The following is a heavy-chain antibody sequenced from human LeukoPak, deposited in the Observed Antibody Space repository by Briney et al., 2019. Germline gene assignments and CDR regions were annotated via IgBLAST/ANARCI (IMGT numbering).Heavy chain of an antibody. CDR3: ARDGLTGGPDY. J-gene: IGHJ4*02. Sequence: GGSLRLSCAASGFTFNSYWMSWVRQAPGKGLEWVANIEEDGSEKYYVDSVKGRFTISRDNAKNSLYLQMNSLRAEDTAVYHCARDGLTGGPDYWGQGTLVTVSS. V-gene: IGHV3-7*03. D-gene: IGHD2-8*02. CDR1: GFTFNSYW. CDR2: IEEDGSEK.